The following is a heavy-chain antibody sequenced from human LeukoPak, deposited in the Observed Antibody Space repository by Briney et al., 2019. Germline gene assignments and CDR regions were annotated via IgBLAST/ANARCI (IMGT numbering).Heavy chain of an antibody. Sequence: GASVKVSCKASGYTFTSYAMNWVRQAPGQGLEWMGWINPNSGGTNYAQKFQGRVTMTRDTSISTAYMELSRLRSDDTAVYYCARGGARPVVPAAIRSWGQGTLVTVSS. J-gene: IGHJ5*02. CDR3: ARGGARPVVPAAIRS. D-gene: IGHD2-2*02. V-gene: IGHV1-2*02. CDR2: INPNSGGT. CDR1: GYTFTSYA.